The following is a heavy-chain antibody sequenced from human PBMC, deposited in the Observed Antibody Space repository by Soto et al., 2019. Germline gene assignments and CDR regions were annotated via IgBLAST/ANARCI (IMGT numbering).Heavy chain of an antibody. CDR1: GGSISSGDYY. CDR2: IYYSGST. J-gene: IGHJ1*01. Sequence: KASETLSLTCTVSGGSISSGDYYWSWIRQPPGKGLEWIGYIYYSGSTYYNPSLKSRVTISVDTSKNQFSLKLSSVTAADTAVYYCARGSFPRPCVRSGGSCYEFWGLRGIPPPPAEYFQHWGQGTLVTVSS. V-gene: IGHV4-30-4*01. CDR3: ARGSFPRPCVRSGGSCYEFWGLRGIPPPPAEYFQH. D-gene: IGHD2-15*01.